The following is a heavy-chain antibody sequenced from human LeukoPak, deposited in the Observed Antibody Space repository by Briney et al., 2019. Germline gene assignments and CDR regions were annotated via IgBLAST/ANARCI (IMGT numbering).Heavy chain of an antibody. CDR2: ICSSESI. CDR3: ARQFDY. Sequence: SEPLSLPCTVSGGSFGICSYYWSWIPQPAGKGLDWFGRICSSESINNNPYLKSHVTKSVDTSNNQFSLKRSSVTAADTAVYYCARQFDYWGQGTLVTVSS. V-gene: IGHV4-61*02. CDR1: GGSFGICSYY. J-gene: IGHJ4*02.